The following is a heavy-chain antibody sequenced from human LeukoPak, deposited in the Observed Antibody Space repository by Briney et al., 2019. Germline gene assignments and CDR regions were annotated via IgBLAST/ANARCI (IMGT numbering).Heavy chain of an antibody. CDR1: GFTFDDYA. CDR2: ISWNSGSI. V-gene: IGHV3-9*01. D-gene: IGHD6-13*01. Sequence: GGSLRLSCAASGFTFDDYAMHWVRQAPGKGLEGVSGISWNSGSIGYADSVKGRFTISRDNAKNSLYLQMNSLRAEDTALYYCAKGGTTGYSSSWYSDYFDYWGQGTLVTVSS. CDR3: AKGGTTGYSSSWYSDYFDY. J-gene: IGHJ4*02.